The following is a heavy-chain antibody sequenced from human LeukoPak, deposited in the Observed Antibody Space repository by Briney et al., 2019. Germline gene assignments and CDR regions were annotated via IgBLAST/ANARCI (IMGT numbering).Heavy chain of an antibody. V-gene: IGHV3-23*01. D-gene: IGHD2-15*01. CDR3: AKDFVVVVAAGDAFDI. CDR2: ISYSGDST. J-gene: IGHJ3*02. Sequence: PGGSLRLSCAASGFTFSSYAMSWVRQAPGEGLEWVSTISYSGDSTYYADSVKGRFTISRDNSKNTLCLLMNSLRAEDTAVYYCAKDFVVVVAAGDAFDIWGQGTMVTVSS. CDR1: GFTFSSYA.